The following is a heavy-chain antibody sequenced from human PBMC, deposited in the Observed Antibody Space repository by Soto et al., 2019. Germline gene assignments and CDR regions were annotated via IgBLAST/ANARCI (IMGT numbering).Heavy chain of an antibody. CDR2: ISGSGDST. V-gene: IGHV3-23*01. D-gene: IGHD6-13*01. Sequence: GGSLRLSCAASGLTFSNYVMNWVRQAPGKGLEWVSTISGSGDSTYYADSVKGRFTISRDNSKNTLYLQMTSLRAEDTAVYYCASRPAYSSTWTQFHYWGQGTLVTVSS. CDR1: GLTFSNYV. CDR3: ASRPAYSSTWTQFHY. J-gene: IGHJ4*02.